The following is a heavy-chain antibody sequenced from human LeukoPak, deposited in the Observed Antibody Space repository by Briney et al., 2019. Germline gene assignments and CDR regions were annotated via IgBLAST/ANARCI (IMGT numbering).Heavy chain of an antibody. CDR3: ARGDRYYYGSGSYYNY. Sequence: SETLSLTCAVYGGSFSGYYWSWIRQPPGKGLEWIGEINHSGSTNYNPSLKSRVTISVDTSKNQFSLKLSSVTAADTAVYYCARGDRYYYGSGSYYNYWGQGTLVTVSP. CDR2: INHSGST. V-gene: IGHV4-34*01. CDR1: GGSFSGYY. J-gene: IGHJ4*02. D-gene: IGHD3-10*01.